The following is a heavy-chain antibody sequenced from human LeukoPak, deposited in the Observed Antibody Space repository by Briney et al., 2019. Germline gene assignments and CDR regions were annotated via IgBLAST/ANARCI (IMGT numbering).Heavy chain of an antibody. D-gene: IGHD2-2*01. Sequence: ASVKVSCKASGYTFTSYGISWVRQAPGQGLEWMGWISANNGYTDYAQKLQGRVTMTTDTSTFTAYMEVRSLRSDDTAVYYCAREGVPAAVLDYWGQGTLVTVSS. CDR3: AREGVPAAVLDY. V-gene: IGHV1-18*01. J-gene: IGHJ4*02. CDR2: ISANNGYT. CDR1: GYTFTSYG.